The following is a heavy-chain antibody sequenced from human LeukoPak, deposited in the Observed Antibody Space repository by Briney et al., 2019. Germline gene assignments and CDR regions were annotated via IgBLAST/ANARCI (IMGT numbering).Heavy chain of an antibody. D-gene: IGHD6-13*01. CDR3: AHISSSWPDY. Sequence: GGSLRLSCAASGFTFSSYAMHWVRQAPGKGLEWVAVILHDGSNKQYADSVKGRFTISRDNSKNTLYLQMNSLRAEDTAVYYCAHISSSWPDYWGQGTLVTVSS. CDR2: ILHDGSNK. CDR1: GFTFSSYA. J-gene: IGHJ4*02. V-gene: IGHV3-30*03.